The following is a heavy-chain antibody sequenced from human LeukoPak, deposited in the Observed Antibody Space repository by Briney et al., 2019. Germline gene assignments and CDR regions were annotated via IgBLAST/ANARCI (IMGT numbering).Heavy chain of an antibody. D-gene: IGHD1-26*01. CDR1: GFTFSSYS. V-gene: IGHV3-21*04. Sequence: GGSLRLSCTASGFTFSSYSMNWVRQAPGKGLEWVSFITSSRSVINYADSVKGRFTISRDNAKNTLYLQMNSLRAEDTAVYYCAKKYGSYWNNYFDYWGQGTLVTVSS. CDR3: AKKYGSYWNNYFDY. CDR2: ITSSRSVI. J-gene: IGHJ4*02.